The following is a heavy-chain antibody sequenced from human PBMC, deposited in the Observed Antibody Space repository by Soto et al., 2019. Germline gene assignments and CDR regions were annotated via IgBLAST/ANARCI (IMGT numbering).Heavy chain of an antibody. Sequence: GGSLRLSCAASGFTFSSYAMSWVRQAPGKGLEWVSAISGSGGSTYYADSVKGRFTISRDNSKNTLYLQMNSLRAEDTAVYYCAKDLGYSSSSRVGGQGGNWGQGTLVTVSS. CDR3: AKDLGYSSSSRVGGQGGN. J-gene: IGHJ4*02. CDR2: ISGSGGST. D-gene: IGHD6-6*01. V-gene: IGHV3-23*01. CDR1: GFTFSSYA.